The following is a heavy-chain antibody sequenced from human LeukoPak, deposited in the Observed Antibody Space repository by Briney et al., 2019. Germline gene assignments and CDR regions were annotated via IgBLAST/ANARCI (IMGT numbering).Heavy chain of an antibody. V-gene: IGHV1-18*01. J-gene: IGHJ4*02. Sequence: GASVKVSCKASGYTFTSYAMHWVRQAPGQGLEWMGWISAYNGNTNYAQKLQGRVTMTTDTSTSTAYMELRGLRSDDTAVYYCARDGGSSMLRYFDWSPQVDYWGQGTLVTVSS. CDR1: GYTFTSYA. CDR2: ISAYNGNT. D-gene: IGHD3-9*01. CDR3: ARDGGSSMLRYFDWSPQVDY.